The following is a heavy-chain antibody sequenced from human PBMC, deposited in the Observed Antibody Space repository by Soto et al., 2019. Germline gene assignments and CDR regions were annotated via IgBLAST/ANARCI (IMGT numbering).Heavy chain of an antibody. CDR1: GYTFSSYY. V-gene: IGHV1-3*01. Sequence: ASVKVSCKASGYTFSSYYMNWVRQAPGQRLEWMGWINAGNGNTKYSQKFQGRVTITRDTSASTAYMELSSLRSEDTAVYYCARGNVLRYFDWPSSYWGQGTLVTVSS. CDR2: INAGNGNT. D-gene: IGHD3-9*01. CDR3: ARGNVLRYFDWPSSY. J-gene: IGHJ4*02.